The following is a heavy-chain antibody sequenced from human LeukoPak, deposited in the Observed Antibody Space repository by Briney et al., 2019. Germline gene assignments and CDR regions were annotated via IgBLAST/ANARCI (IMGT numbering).Heavy chain of an antibody. D-gene: IGHD2-15*01. CDR1: GGSFSGYY. J-gene: IGHJ3*02. V-gene: IGHV4-34*01. Sequence: SETLSLTCAVYGGSFSGYYWSWIRQPPGKGLEWIGEINHSGSTNYNPSLKSRVTISVDTSKNQFSLKLRSVTVADTALYYCARSELSCSGGSCPTRYAFDIWGQGTVVTASS. CDR2: INHSGST. CDR3: ARSELSCSGGSCPTRYAFDI.